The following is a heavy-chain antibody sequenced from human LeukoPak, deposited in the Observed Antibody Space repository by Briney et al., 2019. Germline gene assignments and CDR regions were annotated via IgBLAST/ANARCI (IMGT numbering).Heavy chain of an antibody. CDR3: ARDGYDYGDPFDY. V-gene: IGHV3-48*04. CDR1: GFTFSSYC. D-gene: IGHD4-17*01. Sequence: GGSLRLSCAASGFTFSSYCMNRVRQAPGKWLEWVSYISSRSSTIYYADSVKGRFTISRDNAKNSLYLQMNSLRAEDTAVYYCARDGYDYGDPFDYWGQGTLVTVSS. CDR2: ISSRSSTI. J-gene: IGHJ4*02.